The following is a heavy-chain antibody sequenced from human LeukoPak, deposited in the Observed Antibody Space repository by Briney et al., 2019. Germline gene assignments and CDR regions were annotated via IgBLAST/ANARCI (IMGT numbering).Heavy chain of an antibody. D-gene: IGHD6-19*01. CDR2: IYHSGST. V-gene: IGHV4-4*02. J-gene: IGHJ5*02. Sequence: PSETLSLTCAVSGGSISSSNWWSWVRQPPGKGLEWIGEIYHSGSTNYNPSLKSRVTISVDKSKNQFSLKLSSVTAADTAVYYCARDIAVVQGWFDPWGQGTLVTVSS. CDR1: GGSISSSNW. CDR3: ARDIAVVQGWFDP.